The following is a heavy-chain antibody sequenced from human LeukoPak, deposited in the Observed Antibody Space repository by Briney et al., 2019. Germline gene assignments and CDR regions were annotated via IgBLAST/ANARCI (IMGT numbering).Heavy chain of an antibody. D-gene: IGHD6-19*01. CDR2: ISGSGGGT. J-gene: IGHJ4*02. Sequence: GGSPRLSCTASGFTFSSSAMSWVRQPPGKGLEWVSAISGSGGGTYYADSVKGRFTISRDNSKNTLYLQMNSLRAEDTAVYYCAKQPSALAGTYDYWGQGTLVTVSS. V-gene: IGHV3-23*01. CDR3: AKQPSALAGTYDY. CDR1: GFTFSSSA.